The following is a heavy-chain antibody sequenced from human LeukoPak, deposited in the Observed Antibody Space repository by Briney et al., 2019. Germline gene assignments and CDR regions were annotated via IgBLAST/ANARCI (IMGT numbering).Heavy chain of an antibody. CDR1: GYTFTSYG. V-gene: IGHV1-18*01. Sequence: GASVKVSCKASGYTFTSYGISWVRQAPGQGLEWMGWISAYNGYTNFAQKLQGRVTMTTDTSTSTAYMELRSLRSDDTAVYYSARESMGHDFWSGYYQERSDYWGQGTLVTVSS. CDR2: ISAYNGYT. J-gene: IGHJ4*02. CDR3: ARESMGHDFWSGYYQERSDY. D-gene: IGHD3-3*01.